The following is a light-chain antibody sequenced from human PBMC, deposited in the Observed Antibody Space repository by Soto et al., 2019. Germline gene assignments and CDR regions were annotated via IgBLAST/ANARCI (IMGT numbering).Light chain of an antibody. CDR2: DAS. CDR3: QQYGGSPIT. V-gene: IGKV3-11*01. Sequence: EIVLTQSPATLSLSPGERATXXXXASRSVSSYLAWYQQKPGQAPRLLIYDASNTATGIPARFSGSGSGTDFTLTISSLQPEDFAVYYCQQYGGSPITFGLGTRLEIK. J-gene: IGKJ5*01. CDR1: RSVSSY.